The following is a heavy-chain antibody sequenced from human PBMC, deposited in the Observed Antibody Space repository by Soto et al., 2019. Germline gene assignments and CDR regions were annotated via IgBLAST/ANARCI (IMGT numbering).Heavy chain of an antibody. V-gene: IGHV1-8*01. D-gene: IGHD2-15*01. CDR3: ARAGYSPYYYYGMDV. CDR2: MNPNSGNT. J-gene: IGHJ6*02. CDR1: GYTFTSYD. Sequence: ASVNVSCKASGYTFTSYDINWVRQATGQGLEWMGWMNPNSGNTGYAQKFQGRVTMTRNTSISTAYMELSSLRSEDTAVYYCARAGYSPYYYYGMDVWGQGTTVTVSS.